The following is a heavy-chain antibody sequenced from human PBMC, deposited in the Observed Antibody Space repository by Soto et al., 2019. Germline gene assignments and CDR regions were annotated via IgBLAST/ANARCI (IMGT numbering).Heavy chain of an antibody. V-gene: IGHV4-4*07. CDR1: GASISTSY. CDR2: IFADGNT. J-gene: IGHJ4*02. CDR3: VRAIIVALDY. D-gene: IGHD2-21*01. Sequence: SETLSLTCVVSGASISTSYWSWVRQPAGKRLQWIGRIFADGNTNSSPSLKGRVSMAIDKSQNQISLQLASVTAADTATPYCVRAIIVALDYWGQLAQVIVSS.